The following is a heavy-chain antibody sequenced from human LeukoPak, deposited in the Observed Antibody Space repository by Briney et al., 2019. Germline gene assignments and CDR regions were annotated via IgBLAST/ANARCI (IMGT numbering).Heavy chain of an antibody. D-gene: IGHD3-22*01. CDR3: ARGYYYDSSGYQGGFDS. CDR1: GYSFTSYC. Sequence: PGESLKVSCKGSGYSFTSYCIGWVRQMHGKGREWMGITYVGDSGTRSSPPLQGQVTISADKSISTAYLQWSSLQASDTAMYYCARGYYYDSSGYQGGFDSWGQGTLVTVSS. J-gene: IGHJ4*02. V-gene: IGHV5-51*01. CDR2: TYVGDSGT.